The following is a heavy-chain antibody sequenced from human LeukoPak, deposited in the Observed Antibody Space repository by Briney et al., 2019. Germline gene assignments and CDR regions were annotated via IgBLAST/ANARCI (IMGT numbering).Heavy chain of an antibody. J-gene: IGHJ4*02. Sequence: PSETLSLTCTVSGGSISSGSYYWSWIRQPAGKGLEWIGRIYTSGSTNYNPSLKSRVTILVDTSKNQFSLKLSSVTAADTAVYYCARDNARYSGYDFYYWGQGTLVTVSS. CDR1: GGSISSGSYY. V-gene: IGHV4-61*02. CDR2: IYTSGST. D-gene: IGHD5-12*01. CDR3: ARDNARYSGYDFYY.